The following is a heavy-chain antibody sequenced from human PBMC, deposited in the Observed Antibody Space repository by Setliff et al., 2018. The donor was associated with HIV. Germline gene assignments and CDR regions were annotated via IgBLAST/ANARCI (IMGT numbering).Heavy chain of an antibody. V-gene: IGHV4-39*07. Sequence: PSETLSLTCTVSGDSISSSAYYWGWIRQPPGKGLEWIGGMHNSGSTYYNPSVKSRVTISVDTSKNQISLKLSSVTAADTAVYYCARVGGSEIPGYSSSWYWYYFDYWGQGTLVTVSS. D-gene: IGHD6-13*01. CDR3: ARVGGSEIPGYSSSWYWYYFDY. CDR2: MHNSGST. CDR1: GDSISSSAYY. J-gene: IGHJ4*02.